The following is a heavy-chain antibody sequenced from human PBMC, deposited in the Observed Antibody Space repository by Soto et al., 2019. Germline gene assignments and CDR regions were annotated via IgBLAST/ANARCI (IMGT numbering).Heavy chain of an antibody. J-gene: IGHJ6*02. CDR2: IIPIFGTA. CDR1: GYTFTNYY. CDR3: ARVDDYYYYGMDV. V-gene: IGHV1-69*13. Sequence: SVKVSCKASGYTFTNYYMHWVRQAPGQGLEWMGGIIPIFGTANYAQKFQGRVTITADESTSTAYMELSSLRSEDTAVYYCARVDDYYYYGMDVWGQGTTVTVSS.